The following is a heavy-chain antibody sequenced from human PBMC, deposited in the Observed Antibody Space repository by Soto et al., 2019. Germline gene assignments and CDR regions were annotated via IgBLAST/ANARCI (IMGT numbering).Heavy chain of an antibody. V-gene: IGHV4-30-2*01. CDR3: ARGNTMIVVGGGRYAFDI. CDR1: GGSISRGGYS. D-gene: IGHD3-22*01. Sequence: LXLTCAVSGGSISRGGYSWSWIRQPPGKGLEWIGYIYHSGSTYYNPSLKSRVTISVDRSKNQFSLKLSSVTAADTAVYYCARGNTMIVVGGGRYAFDIWGQGTMVTV. CDR2: IYHSGST. J-gene: IGHJ3*02.